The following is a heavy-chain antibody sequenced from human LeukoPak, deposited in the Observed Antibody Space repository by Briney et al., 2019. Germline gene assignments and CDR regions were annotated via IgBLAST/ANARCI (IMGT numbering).Heavy chain of an antibody. CDR3: ARGLDNYGSGSSD. CDR1: GFTFSSSG. J-gene: IGHJ4*02. V-gene: IGHV3-23*01. D-gene: IGHD3-10*01. Sequence: GGSLRLSCAASGFTFSSSGMIWVRQAPGKGLEWVSAISGSGDRTYHADSVKGRFTISRDNSKNTLYLHMNSLRAEDTAVYYCARGLDNYGSGSSDWGQGTLVTVSS. CDR2: ISGSGDRT.